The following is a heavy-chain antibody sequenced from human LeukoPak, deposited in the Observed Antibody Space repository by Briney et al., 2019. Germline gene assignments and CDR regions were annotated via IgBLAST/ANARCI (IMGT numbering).Heavy chain of an antibody. CDR1: DGSITNYD. D-gene: IGHD4-17*01. V-gene: IGHV4-59*01. J-gene: IGHJ4*02. Sequence: SETLSLTCTVSDGSITNYDWSWVRQPPGKGLEFIGHVHYSGTANYKPSLRSRVTISIDTSKKHFFLKLKSVTAADTAVYYCARGYGDFRVEGRYFHSWGQGTLVTVSS. CDR3: ARGYGDFRVEGRYFHS. CDR2: VHYSGTA.